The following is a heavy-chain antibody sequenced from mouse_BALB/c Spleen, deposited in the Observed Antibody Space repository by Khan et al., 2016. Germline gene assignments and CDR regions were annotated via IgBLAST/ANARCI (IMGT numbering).Heavy chain of an antibody. J-gene: IGHJ2*01. CDR3: ARSLFYFDY. CDR1: GFTFSSFG. Sequence: EVELVESGGGLVQPGGSRKLSCAASGFTFSSFGMHWVRQAPEKGLEWVAYISSGSSTLYYADTVKGRFTISRDNPKNTLFLQMTSLRSEDTAMYYCARSLFYFDYWGQGTTLTVSS. D-gene: IGHD1-1*01. V-gene: IGHV5-17*02. CDR2: ISSGSSTL.